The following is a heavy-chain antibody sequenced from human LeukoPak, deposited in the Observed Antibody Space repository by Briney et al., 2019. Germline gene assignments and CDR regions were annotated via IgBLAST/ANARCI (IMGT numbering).Heavy chain of an antibody. D-gene: IGHD6-13*01. CDR1: GYTFTSYG. CDR3: ARDKAYSITYYSSYIHWFDP. Sequence: RASVKVSCKASGYTFTSYGISWVRQAPGQGLQWMGWISSYNGNTNYAQTLQGRVTVTTDTSTSTAYMELRSLRSDDTAVYYCARDKAYSITYYSSYIHWFDPWGQGTLVTVSS. J-gene: IGHJ5*02. CDR2: ISSYNGNT. V-gene: IGHV1-18*01.